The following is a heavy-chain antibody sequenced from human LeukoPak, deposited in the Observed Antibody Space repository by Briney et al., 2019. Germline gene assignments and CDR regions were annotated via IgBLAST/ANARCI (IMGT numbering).Heavy chain of an antibody. V-gene: IGHV4-59*01. D-gene: IGHD3-22*01. Sequence: SETLSLTCAVYGESFSDYYWNWIRQPPGKGLEWIGYIYYSGSTNYNPSLKSRVTISVDTSKNQFSLKLSSVTAADTAVYYCARGYYDHPAGWFDPWGQGTLVTVSS. CDR1: GESFSDYY. CDR3: ARGYYDHPAGWFDP. CDR2: IYYSGST. J-gene: IGHJ5*02.